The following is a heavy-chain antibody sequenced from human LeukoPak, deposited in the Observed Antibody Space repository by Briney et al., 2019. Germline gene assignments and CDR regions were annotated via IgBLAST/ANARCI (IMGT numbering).Heavy chain of an antibody. CDR2: INPSGGST. Sequence: ASVKVSCKASGYTFTSYYMHWVRQAPGQGLEWMGIINPSGGSTRYAQKVQGRVTMTRDTSTSTVYMELSSLRSEDTAVYYCARERREQLLPPYTRLLTYFDYWGQGTLVTVSS. CDR1: GYTFTSYY. J-gene: IGHJ4*02. D-gene: IGHD2-2*01. CDR3: ARERREQLLPPYTRLLTYFDY. V-gene: IGHV1-46*01.